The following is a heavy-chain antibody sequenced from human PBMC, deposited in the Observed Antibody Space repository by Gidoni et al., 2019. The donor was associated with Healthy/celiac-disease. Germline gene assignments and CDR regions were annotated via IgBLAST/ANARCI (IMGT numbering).Heavy chain of an antibody. CDR1: GGSISSSSYY. V-gene: IGHV4-39*01. CDR2: IYYSGST. Sequence: QLQLQESGPGPVKPSETLSLTCTVSGGSISSSSYYWGWIRQPPGKGLEWIGSIYYSGSTYYNPSLKSRATISVDTSKNQFSLKLSSVTAADTAVYYCARSPRFYGDYRYYYYGMDVWGQGTTVTVSS. J-gene: IGHJ6*02. D-gene: IGHD4-17*01. CDR3: ARSPRFYGDYRYYYYGMDV.